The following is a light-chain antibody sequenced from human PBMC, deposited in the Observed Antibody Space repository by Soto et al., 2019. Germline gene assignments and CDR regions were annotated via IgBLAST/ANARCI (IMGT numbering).Light chain of an antibody. J-gene: IGKJ5*01. CDR1: QSVSSN. V-gene: IGKV3-15*01. CDR3: QQRSNWHRIT. CDR2: GAS. Sequence: EIWMTQSPATLSVSPGERATLSCRASQSVSSNLAWYQQKPGQAPRLLIYGASTRATGIPARFSGSGSGTEFTLTISSLEPEDFAVYYCQQRSNWHRITFGQGTRLEIK.